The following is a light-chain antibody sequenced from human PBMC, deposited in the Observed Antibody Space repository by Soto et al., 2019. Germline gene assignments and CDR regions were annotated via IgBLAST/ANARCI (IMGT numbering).Light chain of an antibody. CDR1: SSDVGSYNH. J-gene: IGLJ1*01. CDR2: EVT. V-gene: IGLV2-8*01. CDR3: TSYAGSNNFGI. Sequence: QSVLTQPPSASGSPGQSVTISCTGTSSDVGSYNHVSWYQQHPGKAPKLMIYEVTKRPSGVPDRFSGSKSGNTASLTVSGLQAEDEADYYCTSYAGSNNFGIFGTGTKVTVL.